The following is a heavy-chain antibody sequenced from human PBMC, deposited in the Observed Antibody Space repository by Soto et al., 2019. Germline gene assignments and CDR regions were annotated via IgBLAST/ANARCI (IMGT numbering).Heavy chain of an antibody. CDR3: ARGAGYVIDY. CDR1: GFTFSSSW. CDR2: IKEDGSDK. D-gene: IGHD5-12*01. V-gene: IGHV3-7*01. Sequence: EVQLVESGGGLVQPGGSLRLSCAASGFTFSSSWMNWVRQAPGKGLEWVANIKEDGSDKHYVDSVEGRFTISRDNAKSSLHLQMNSLRAEGTGVYYCARGAGYVIDYWGQGILVTVSS. J-gene: IGHJ4*02.